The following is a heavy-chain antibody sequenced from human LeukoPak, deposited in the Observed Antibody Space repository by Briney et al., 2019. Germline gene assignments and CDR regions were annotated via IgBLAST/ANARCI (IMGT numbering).Heavy chain of an antibody. J-gene: IGHJ4*02. V-gene: IGHV3-30*03. CDR1: GFSFSDYG. Sequence: QPGVSLRLSCVTSGFSFSDYGMHWVRQAPGKGLEWAAVISHDVSGKYYADPVKGRFTISRDNSKNTLYLQMNSLRVEDTAVYYCVRETPAVAGAFDYWGQGTLVTVSS. CDR3: VRETPAVAGAFDY. D-gene: IGHD6-19*01. CDR2: ISHDVSGK.